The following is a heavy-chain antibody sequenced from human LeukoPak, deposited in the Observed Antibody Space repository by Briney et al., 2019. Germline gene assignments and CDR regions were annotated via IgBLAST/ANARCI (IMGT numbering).Heavy chain of an antibody. CDR2: ISWNSGTI. J-gene: IGHJ4*02. CDR3: AKDPSGVAVYYFQF. V-gene: IGHV3-9*01. CDR1: GFTFDHYA. Sequence: HPGGSLRLSCAVSGFTFDHYAMHWVRHAPGKGLQWVASISWNSGTIAYGDSVKGRFTISRDNAKNSLYLQMHSLRSDDTAVYYCAKDPSGVAVYYFQFWGQGTLVTVSS. D-gene: IGHD6-19*01.